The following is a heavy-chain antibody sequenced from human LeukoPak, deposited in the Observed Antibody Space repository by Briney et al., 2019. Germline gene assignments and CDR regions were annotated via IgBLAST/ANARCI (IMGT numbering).Heavy chain of an antibody. CDR3: ASGDNPRSGSTPPDY. CDR1: GYSFTSYW. J-gene: IGHJ4*02. CDR2: IYPGDSDT. D-gene: IGHD1-26*01. V-gene: IGHV5-51*01. Sequence: GESLKISCKGSGYSFTSYWIGWVRQMHGKGLEWMGIIYPGDSDTRYSPSFQGQVTISADKSISTAYLQWSSLKASDTAMYYCASGDNPRSGSTPPDYWGQGTLVTVSS.